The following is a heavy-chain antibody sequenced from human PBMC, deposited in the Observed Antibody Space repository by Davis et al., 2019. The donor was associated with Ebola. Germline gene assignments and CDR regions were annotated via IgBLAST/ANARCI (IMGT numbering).Heavy chain of an antibody. D-gene: IGHD5-18*01. J-gene: IGHJ6*04. CDR3: ARGYGYSYGKKNYYYGMDV. CDR2: INAGNGNT. CDR1: GYTFTSYY. V-gene: IGHV1-3*01. Sequence: ASVKVSCKASGYTFTSYYMHWVRQAPGQRLEWMGWINAGNGNTKYSQKFQGRVTITRDTSTSTVYMELSSLRSEDTAVYYCARGYGYSYGKKNYYYGMDVWGKGTTVTVSS.